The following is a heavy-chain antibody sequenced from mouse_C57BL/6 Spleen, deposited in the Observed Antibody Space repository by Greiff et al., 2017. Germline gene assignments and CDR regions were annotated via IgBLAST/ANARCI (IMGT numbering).Heavy chain of an antibody. Sequence: VQLQQSGPELVKPGASVKISCKASGYTFTDYYMNWVKQSHGKSLEWIGDINPINGGTSYNQKFKGKATLTVDKSSSTAYMELRSLTSEDSAVYYCARFYYGSSHDVWGTGTTVTVSS. J-gene: IGHJ1*03. CDR1: GYTFTDYY. D-gene: IGHD1-1*01. V-gene: IGHV1-26*01. CDR3: ARFYYGSSHDV. CDR2: INPINGGT.